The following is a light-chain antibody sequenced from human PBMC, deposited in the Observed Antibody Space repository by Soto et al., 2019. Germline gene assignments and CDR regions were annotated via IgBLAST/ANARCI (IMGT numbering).Light chain of an antibody. CDR2: DAS. J-gene: IGKJ5*01. CDR1: QSVSSH. V-gene: IGKV3-11*01. Sequence: EIVWTQNPATLSLSNGERGTLSCGASQSVSSHLAWYQQKPGQAPRLLIYDASKRPTGIPARFSGSGSGTDFTLTISSLEPEDSAVYYCQPRSDRLPITSGQGTRLEIK. CDR3: QPRSDRLPIT.